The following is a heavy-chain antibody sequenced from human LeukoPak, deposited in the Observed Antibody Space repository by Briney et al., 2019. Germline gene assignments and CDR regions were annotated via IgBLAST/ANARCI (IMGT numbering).Heavy chain of an antibody. CDR1: VFAFSRYT. Sequence: GGSVRLSRASSVFAFSRYTMTWVGQAPAKGVEWVSGLSGSGGSTDYADSVKGRFTISRDNSKNTVYLQMNSLRAEDTAIYYCAKGFCGSPNCYLGDWGKGTQVTVSS. V-gene: IGHV3-23*01. J-gene: IGHJ4*02. D-gene: IGHD2-21*01. CDR2: LSGSGGST. CDR3: AKGFCGSPNCYLGD.